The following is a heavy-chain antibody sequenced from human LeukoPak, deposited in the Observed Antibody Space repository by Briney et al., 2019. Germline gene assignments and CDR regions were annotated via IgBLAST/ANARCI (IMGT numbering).Heavy chain of an antibody. CDR1: GGSISSSSYY. CDR3: ARVEEGYGSGRRENYYYYYMDV. Sequence: SETLSLTCTVSGGSISSSSYYWGWIRQPPGKGLEWIGSIYYSGSTYYNPSLKSRVTISVDTSKNQFSLKLNSVTAADTAVYYCARVEEGYGSGRRENYYYYYMDVWGKGTTVTISS. J-gene: IGHJ6*03. D-gene: IGHD3-10*01. V-gene: IGHV4-39*07. CDR2: IYYSGST.